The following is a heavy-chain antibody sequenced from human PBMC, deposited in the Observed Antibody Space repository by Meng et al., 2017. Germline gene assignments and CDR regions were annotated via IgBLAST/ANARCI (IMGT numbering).Heavy chain of an antibody. CDR3: ARYSGYEEYYYYGMDV. CDR2: IKQDGSEK. V-gene: IGHV3-7*01. Sequence: GESLKISCAASGFTFSSYWMSWVRQAPGKGLEWVANIKQDGSEKYYVDSVKGRFTISRDNAKNSLYLQMNSLRAEDTAVYYCARYSGYEEYYYYGMDVWGQGTTVTVSS. D-gene: IGHD5-12*01. CDR1: GFTFSSYW. J-gene: IGHJ6*02.